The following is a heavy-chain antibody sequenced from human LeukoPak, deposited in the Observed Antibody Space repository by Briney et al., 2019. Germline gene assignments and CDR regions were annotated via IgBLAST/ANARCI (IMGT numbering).Heavy chain of an antibody. D-gene: IGHD3-22*01. V-gene: IGHV3-21*01. CDR1: GFTFSSYS. CDR2: ISSSSSYI. J-gene: IGHJ5*02. Sequence: GGSLRLSCAASGFTFSSYSMNWVRQAPGKGVEWVSSISSSSSYIYYADSVKGRFTISRDNAKNSLYLQMNSLRAEDTAVYYCARDQIQYYYDTSGLDHWGQGTLVTVSS. CDR3: ARDQIQYYYDTSGLDH.